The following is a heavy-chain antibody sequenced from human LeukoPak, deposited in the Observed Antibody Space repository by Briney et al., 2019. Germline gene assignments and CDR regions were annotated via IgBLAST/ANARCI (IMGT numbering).Heavy chain of an antibody. CDR2: ISGSGGST. D-gene: IGHD1-26*01. Sequence: GGSLRLSCAASGFTFSSYAMRWVRQAPGKGLEWVSAISGSGGSTYYADSVKGRFTISRDNSKNTLYLQMNSLRAEDTAVYYCARGISGSYGYGMDVWGQGTTVTVSS. V-gene: IGHV3-23*01. CDR1: GFTFSSYA. J-gene: IGHJ6*02. CDR3: ARGISGSYGYGMDV.